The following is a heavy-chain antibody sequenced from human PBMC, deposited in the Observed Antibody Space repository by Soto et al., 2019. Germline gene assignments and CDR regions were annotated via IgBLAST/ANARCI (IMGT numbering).Heavy chain of an antibody. J-gene: IGHJ4*02. CDR2: ISGSGGST. V-gene: IGHV3-23*01. CDR1: GFTFSSYA. Sequence: GGSLRLSCAASGFTFSSYAMSWVRQAPGKGLEWVSAISGSGGSTYYEDSVKGRFTISRDNSKNTLYLQMNSLRAEDTAVYYCAKDYRFGESSWEFDYWGQGTLVTVSS. D-gene: IGHD3-10*01. CDR3: AKDYRFGESSWEFDY.